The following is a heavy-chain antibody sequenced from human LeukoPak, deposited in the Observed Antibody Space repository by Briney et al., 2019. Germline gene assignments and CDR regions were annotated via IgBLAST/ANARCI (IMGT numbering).Heavy chain of an antibody. D-gene: IGHD3-22*01. CDR2: IYPGDSDT. CDR1: GYSFATYW. V-gene: IGHV5-51*01. J-gene: IGHJ5*02. CDR3: ARLGGENYYDSSGYYYAWLDP. Sequence: GESLKISCRGSGYSFATYWIGWVRQMPGKGLEWMAVIYPGDSDTRYSPSFQGQVTISADKSINTAYLQWSSLNASDSAVYYCARLGGENYYDSSGYYYAWLDPWGQGTLVTVSS.